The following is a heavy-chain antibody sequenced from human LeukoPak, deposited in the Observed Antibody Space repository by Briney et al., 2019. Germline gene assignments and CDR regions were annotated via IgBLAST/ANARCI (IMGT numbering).Heavy chain of an antibody. V-gene: IGHV4-4*07. CDR2: IYTSGST. J-gene: IGHJ4*02. D-gene: IGHD5-12*01. CDR3: ARGDPWIRGLGY. CDR1: GGSFSSYD. Sequence: SETLSLTCTVSGGSFSSYDWTWIRQPAGKGLEWIGRIYTSGSTNYKPSLKSRVSMSVDTSKNQFSLKLSSVTAADTAVYYCARGDPWIRGLGYWGQGTLVTVSS.